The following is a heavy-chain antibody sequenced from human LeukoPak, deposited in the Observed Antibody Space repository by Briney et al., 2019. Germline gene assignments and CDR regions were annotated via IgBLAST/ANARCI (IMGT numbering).Heavy chain of an antibody. CDR2: INPTSGGT. CDR1: GYTFTGYY. J-gene: IGHJ6*02. V-gene: IGHV1-2*02. Sequence: GASVKVSCKASGYTFTGYYVHWVRQAPGQGLEWMGWINPTSGGTDYAQKFQGRVTMTRNTSISTAYMELSSLRSEDTAVYYCARAVVAAALLAYGMDVWGQGTTVTVSS. D-gene: IGHD6-13*01. CDR3: ARAVVAAALLAYGMDV.